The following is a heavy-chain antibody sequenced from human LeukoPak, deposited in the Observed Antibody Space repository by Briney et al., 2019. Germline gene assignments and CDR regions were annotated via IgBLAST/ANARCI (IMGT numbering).Heavy chain of an antibody. CDR1: GFTFSSYW. V-gene: IGHV3-7*01. J-gene: IGHJ4*02. Sequence: GGSLRLSCAASGFTFSSYWMSWVRQAPGKGLEWVANIKQDGSEKYYVDSVKGRFTISRDNAKNSLYLQMNSLRAEDTAVYYCARPFPGTTVKAFDYWGQGTLVTVSS. CDR3: ARPFPGTTVKAFDY. D-gene: IGHD4-17*01. CDR2: IKQDGSEK.